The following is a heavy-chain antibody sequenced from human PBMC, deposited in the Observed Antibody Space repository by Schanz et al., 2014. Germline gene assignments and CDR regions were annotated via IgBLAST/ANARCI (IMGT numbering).Heavy chain of an antibody. Sequence: QVQLVESGGGVVQPGRSLRLSCAASGFPFSSTGMHWVRQAPGKGPEWVAVIWYDGSKQYLAGSVKGRFSVSRDTSKNTLYLQMNSLRPEDTAVYYCAKHRDDAFDVWGQGTLVTVSS. CDR3: AKHRDDAFDV. J-gene: IGHJ3*01. CDR2: IWYDGSKQ. CDR1: GFPFSSTG. V-gene: IGHV3-30*18. D-gene: IGHD3-10*01.